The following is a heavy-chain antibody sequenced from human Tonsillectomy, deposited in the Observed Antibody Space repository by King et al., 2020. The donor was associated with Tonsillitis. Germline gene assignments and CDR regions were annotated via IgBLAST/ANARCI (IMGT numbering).Heavy chain of an antibody. CDR3: TVAYSRCWYGFDM. D-gene: IGHD6-13*01. Sequence: VQLVESGGGLVKPGGSLRLSCAASGFTFSNAWMSWVRQAPGKGLEWVGRIESKTDGGTTDYPAPVKGRFTISRDDSKKTLYLQMNRLKTEDTAVYYCTVAYSRCWYGFDMWGQGTMVTVSS. J-gene: IGHJ3*02. CDR1: GFTFSNAW. V-gene: IGHV3-15*04. CDR2: IESKTDGGTT.